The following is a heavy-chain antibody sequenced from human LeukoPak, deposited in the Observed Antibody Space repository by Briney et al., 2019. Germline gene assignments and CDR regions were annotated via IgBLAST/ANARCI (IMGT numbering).Heavy chain of an antibody. CDR3: ARGINYDFWSGYYFDY. CDR1: GYTFTGYY. CDR2: INPNSGGT. J-gene: IGHJ4*02. D-gene: IGHD3-3*01. V-gene: IGHV1-2*02. Sequence: VKVSCKASGYTFTGYYMHWVRQAPGQGLEWMGWINPNSGGTNYAQKFQGRVTITRDTSISTAYMELRRLRSDDTAVYYCARGINYDFWSGYYFDYWGQGTLVTVSS.